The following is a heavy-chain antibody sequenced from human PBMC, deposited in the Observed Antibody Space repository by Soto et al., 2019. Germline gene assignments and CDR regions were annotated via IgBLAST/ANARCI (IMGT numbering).Heavy chain of an antibody. J-gene: IGHJ6*02. V-gene: IGHV1-69*12. Sequence: QVPLVQSGAEVKKPGSSVKVSCKASGGTFSSYAINWVRQAPGQGLEWMGGIIPIFGTADYAQKFQGRVTITADESTTTADMQLSSLRSEDTAVYYCASVAAKYYYYGMDVWGQGTTVTVSS. D-gene: IGHD1-26*01. CDR2: IIPIFGTA. CDR1: GGTFSSYA. CDR3: ASVAAKYYYYGMDV.